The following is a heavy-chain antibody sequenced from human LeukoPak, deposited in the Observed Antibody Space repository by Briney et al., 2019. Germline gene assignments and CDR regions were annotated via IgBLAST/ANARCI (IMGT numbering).Heavy chain of an antibody. CDR1: GGSIISTIYY. D-gene: IGHD6-13*01. V-gene: IGHV4-39*07. J-gene: IGHJ4*02. CDR3: ARDRGVSGFDY. CDR2: ISYSGSS. Sequence: SETLSLTCTVSGGSIISTIYYWGWIRQSPGKGLDWIGSISYSGSSFCKPSLKSRVTIAVDTSKNQFSLRLSSVTAADTAFYYCARDRGVSGFDYWGQGTLVTVSS.